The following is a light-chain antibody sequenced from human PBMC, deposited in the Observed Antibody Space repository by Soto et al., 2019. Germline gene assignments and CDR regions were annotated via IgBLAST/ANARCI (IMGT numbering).Light chain of an antibody. V-gene: IGKV1-5*01. Sequence: DIQMPQSHSTLSASVGDRVTITCRASQPISTWLAWYQQRPGKAPNLLIYNASRLESGVPSRFSGSGSGKEFTLSISSLQPDDFGTYCCQQYDEHSITFGQGTRLEIK. CDR2: NAS. CDR1: QPISTW. CDR3: QQYDEHSIT. J-gene: IGKJ5*01.